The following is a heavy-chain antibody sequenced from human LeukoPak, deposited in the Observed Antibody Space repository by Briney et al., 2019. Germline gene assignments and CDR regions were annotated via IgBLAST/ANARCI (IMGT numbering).Heavy chain of an antibody. Sequence: SETLSLTCTVSGGSISSSGYYWGWIRQPPGKGLEWIGEIYHSGSTNYNPSLKSRVTMSIDTSQTQFSLKLSSLTAADTAVYYCARGATTGRGLWFVPWGQGTLVTVSS. V-gene: IGHV4-39*07. CDR3: ARGATTGRGLWFVP. CDR2: IYHSGST. D-gene: IGHD1-1*01. J-gene: IGHJ5*02. CDR1: GGSISSSGYY.